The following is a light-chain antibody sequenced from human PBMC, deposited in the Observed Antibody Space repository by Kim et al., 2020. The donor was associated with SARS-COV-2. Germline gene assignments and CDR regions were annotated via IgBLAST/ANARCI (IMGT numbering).Light chain of an antibody. J-gene: IGLJ3*02. Sequence: SYELTQPSSVSVAPGKTARITCGGNNIGSKSVHWYQQKPGQAPVLVIYYDSDRPSGIPERFSGSNSGNTATLTISRVEAGDEADYYCQVWDSSSDHPVFGGGTQLTVL. CDR1: NIGSKS. V-gene: IGLV3-21*04. CDR3: QVWDSSSDHPV. CDR2: YDS.